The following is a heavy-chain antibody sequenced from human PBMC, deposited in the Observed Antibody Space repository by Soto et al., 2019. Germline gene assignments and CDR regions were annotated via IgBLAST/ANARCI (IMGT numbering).Heavy chain of an antibody. J-gene: IGHJ6*02. Sequence: GESLKISCKGSGYSFTSYWIGWVRQMPGKGLEWMGIIYPGDSDTRYSPSFQGQVTISADKSISTAYLQWSSLKASDTAMYYCARIPADFWSGYPFDGMDVWGQGTTVTV. CDR3: ARIPADFWSGYPFDGMDV. CDR2: IYPGDSDT. CDR1: GYSFTSYW. D-gene: IGHD3-3*01. V-gene: IGHV5-51*01.